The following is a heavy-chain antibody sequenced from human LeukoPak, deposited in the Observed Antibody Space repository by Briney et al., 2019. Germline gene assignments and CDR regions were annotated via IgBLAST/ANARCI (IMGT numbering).Heavy chain of an antibody. Sequence: PGGSLRLSRTASGFVFSNYWMLWVRQAPGKGWEWVSLIQSDGSGTTYTDSMKGRFINSRDNPKNTLYLQMTSLAAEDTAVYYCARDNTGSIDHWGQGTLVTVSS. CDR3: ARDNTGSIDH. D-gene: IGHD2-8*02. CDR1: GFVFSNYW. J-gene: IGHJ4*02. CDR2: IQSDGSGT. V-gene: IGHV3-74*01.